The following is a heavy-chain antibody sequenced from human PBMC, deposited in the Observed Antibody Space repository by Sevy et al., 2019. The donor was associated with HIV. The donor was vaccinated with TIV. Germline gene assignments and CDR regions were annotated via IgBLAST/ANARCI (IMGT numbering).Heavy chain of an antibody. CDR2: ISGSGGST. CDR3: AKEYYGILTGSPGGVDY. J-gene: IGHJ4*02. D-gene: IGHD3-9*01. CDR1: GFTFSSYA. Sequence: GGSLRLSCAASGFTFSSYAMSWVRQAPGKGLEWVSAISGSGGSTYYADSVKGRFTISRDNSKNTLYLQMNSLRTEDTAVYYCAKEYYGILTGSPGGVDYWGQGTLVTVSS. V-gene: IGHV3-23*01.